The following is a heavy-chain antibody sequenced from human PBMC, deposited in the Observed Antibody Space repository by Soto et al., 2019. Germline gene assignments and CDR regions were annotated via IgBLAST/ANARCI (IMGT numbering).Heavy chain of an antibody. Sequence: GGSLRLSCVASGFSFSSYAMSWVRQAPGKGLEWVSVISGSDGSTYYADSVKGRFTISRDDSKNTLYLHMNSLRAEDTAVYYCAKDRERDAWYEDYWGQGTLVTVSS. V-gene: IGHV3-23*01. CDR3: AKDRERDAWYEDY. CDR2: ISGSDGST. D-gene: IGHD6-13*01. J-gene: IGHJ4*02. CDR1: GFSFSSYA.